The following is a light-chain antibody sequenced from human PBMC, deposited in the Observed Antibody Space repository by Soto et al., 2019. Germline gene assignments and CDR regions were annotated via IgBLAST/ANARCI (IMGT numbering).Light chain of an antibody. J-gene: IGLJ3*02. CDR3: ASWDDSLNGFWV. Sequence: QSVLTQPPSASGTPGQRVTISCSGSSSNIGSNTVNWYQQLPGTDPKLLIYSNNQRPSWVPARFSGSKSGTSASLAISGLQSEDEADDYCASWDDSLNGFWVFGGGTKLTVL. V-gene: IGLV1-44*01. CDR1: SSNIGSNT. CDR2: SNN.